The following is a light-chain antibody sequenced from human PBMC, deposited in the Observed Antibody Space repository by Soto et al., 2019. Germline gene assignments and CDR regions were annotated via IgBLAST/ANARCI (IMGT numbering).Light chain of an antibody. V-gene: IGKV3-15*01. J-gene: IGKJ4*01. CDR3: QHYSALPLT. CDR1: QSVSSN. CDR2: GAS. Sequence: EIVMTQSPATLSVSLGERATLSCRASQSVSSNLAWYQHKPGQAPMLLIFGASTRATGIPARFSGSGSGTEFTLTISRLQSEDCAVYHCQHYSALPLTFGGGTKVEIK.